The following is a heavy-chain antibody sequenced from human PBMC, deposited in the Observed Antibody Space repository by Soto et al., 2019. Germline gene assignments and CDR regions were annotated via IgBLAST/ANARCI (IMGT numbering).Heavy chain of an antibody. J-gene: IGHJ2*01. CDR1: GASIRSYY. Sequence: QVQLRESGPGLVKSSETLSLTCTVSGASIRSYYWSWIRQPLGKGLEWIGYIYYSGGTNYNPSLKSRVTISLDTSKSQLALKLSSVTAADTAVYYCARPWTTRNYDNSYFDLWGRGTLVTVSS. CDR3: ARPWTTRNYDNSYFDL. D-gene: IGHD3-22*01. V-gene: IGHV4-59*01. CDR2: IYYSGGT.